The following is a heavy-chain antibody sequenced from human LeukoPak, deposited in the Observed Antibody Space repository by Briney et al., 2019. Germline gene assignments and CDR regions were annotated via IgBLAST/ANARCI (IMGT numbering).Heavy chain of an antibody. CDR3: ARDFTVESYYNVFAFPGHNGWFDP. CDR1: GGTFSDYA. Sequence: SVKVSCKASGGTFSDYALNWVRQAPGQGLEWMGVFIPVLGTANSTQNFQDRVTITADESTSTAYMELSSPRSEDTAVYYCARDFTVESYYNVFAFPGHNGWFDPWGQGTLVTVSS. J-gene: IGHJ5*02. CDR2: FIPVLGTA. V-gene: IGHV1-69*01. D-gene: IGHD3-10*01.